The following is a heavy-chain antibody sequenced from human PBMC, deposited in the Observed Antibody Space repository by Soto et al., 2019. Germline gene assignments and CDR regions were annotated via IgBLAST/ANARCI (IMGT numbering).Heavy chain of an antibody. CDR2: IYYSGST. D-gene: IGHD4-17*01. CDR1: GGSISSSSYY. V-gene: IGHV4-39*01. CDR3: ARWRDYGDYFDY. J-gene: IGHJ4*02. Sequence: SETLSLTCTVSGGSISSSSYYWGWIRQPPGKGLEWIGSIYYSGSTYYNPSLKSRVTISVDTSKNQFSLKLSSVTAADTAVYYCARWRDYGDYFDYWGQGTLVTVSS.